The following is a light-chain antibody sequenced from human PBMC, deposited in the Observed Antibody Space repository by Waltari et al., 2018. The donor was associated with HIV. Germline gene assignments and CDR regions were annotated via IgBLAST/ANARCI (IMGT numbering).Light chain of an antibody. CDR1: QSIGNN. CDR3: QQYNVRPPVT. J-gene: IGKJ5*01. CDR2: GGS. V-gene: IGKV3-15*01. Sequence: EIVVTQSPVKLSVSPGQRATLSCRSSQSIGNNLAWYQQRPGQPPRLLIYGGSTRATGIPDRFSGSGSGAQFTLTIDGLQSEDFAVYYCQQYNVRPPVTFGQGTRLDIK.